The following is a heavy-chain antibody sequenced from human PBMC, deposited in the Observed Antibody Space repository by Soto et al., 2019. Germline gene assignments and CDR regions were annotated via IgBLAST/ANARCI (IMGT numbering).Heavy chain of an antibody. CDR1: GFTFSSHA. CDR3: AREDSIAVAGTGLYYYYGMDV. J-gene: IGHJ6*02. CDR2: ISYDGSNK. V-gene: IGHV3-30-3*01. D-gene: IGHD6-19*01. Sequence: GGSLRLSCAASGFTFSSHAMHWVRQAPGKGLEWVAVISYDGSNKYYADSVKGRFTISRDNSKNTLYLQMNSLRAEDTAVYYCAREDSIAVAGTGLYYYYGMDVWGQGTTVTVSS.